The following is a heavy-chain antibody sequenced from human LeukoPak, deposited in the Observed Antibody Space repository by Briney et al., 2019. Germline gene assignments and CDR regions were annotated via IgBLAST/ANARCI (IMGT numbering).Heavy chain of an antibody. D-gene: IGHD4-23*01. V-gene: IGHV4-34*01. Sequence: PSETLSLTCAVYGGSFSGYYWSWIRQPPGKGLEWIGEINHSGSTNYNPSLKSRVTISVDTSKNQFSLKLSSVTAADTAVYYCAREDYGGNYRYWYFDLWGRGTLVTVSS. CDR1: GGSFSGYY. J-gene: IGHJ2*01. CDR3: AREDYGGNYRYWYFDL. CDR2: INHSGST.